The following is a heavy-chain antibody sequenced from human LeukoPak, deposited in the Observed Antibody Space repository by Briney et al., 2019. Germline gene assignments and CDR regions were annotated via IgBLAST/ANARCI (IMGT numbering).Heavy chain of an antibody. CDR2: IWYDGSDK. CDR1: GFTFSSYA. CDR3: ARDRPYSGSYYEYDY. J-gene: IGHJ4*02. Sequence: GGSLRLSCAASGFTFSSYAMHWVRQAPGKGLEWVAIIWYDGSDKYYADSVKGRFTISRDNSKNTLYLQMNSLRAEDTAVYYCARDRPYSGSYYEYDYWGQGTLVTVSS. V-gene: IGHV3-33*01. D-gene: IGHD1-26*01.